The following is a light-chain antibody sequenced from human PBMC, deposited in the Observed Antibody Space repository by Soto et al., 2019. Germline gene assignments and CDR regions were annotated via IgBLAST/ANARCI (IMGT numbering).Light chain of an antibody. CDR1: NIGSKS. Sequence: SYELTQPPSVSVAPGQTARITFGGNNIGSKSVHWYQQKPGQAPVLVVYDDSDRPSGIPERFSGSNSGNTATLTISRVEAGDEADYYCQVWDSSSEFYVFGTGTKLTVL. CDR3: QVWDSSSEFYV. V-gene: IGLV3-21*02. CDR2: DDS. J-gene: IGLJ1*01.